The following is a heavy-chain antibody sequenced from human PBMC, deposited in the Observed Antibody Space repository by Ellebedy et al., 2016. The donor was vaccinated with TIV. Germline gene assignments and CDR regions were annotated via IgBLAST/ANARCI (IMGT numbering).Heavy chain of an antibody. D-gene: IGHD3-22*01. CDR2: ISGSGGST. J-gene: IGHJ4*02. CDR1: GFTFSSYA. CDR3: ARENTYYYEPFDY. Sequence: GGSLRLXCAASGFTFSSYAMSWVRQAPGKGLEWVSGISGSGGSTYYADSVKGRFTISRDNSKNTLFLQMNSLRPEDTAFYFCARENTYYYEPFDYWGQGTLVTVSS. V-gene: IGHV3-23*01.